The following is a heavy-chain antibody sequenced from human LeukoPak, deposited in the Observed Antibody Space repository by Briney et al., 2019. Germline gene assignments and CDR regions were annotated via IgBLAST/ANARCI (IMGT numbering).Heavy chain of an antibody. D-gene: IGHD7-27*01. CDR3: TRWASLGPWDY. J-gene: IGHJ4*02. CDR1: GMSLSDYS. Sequence: SETLSLTCGVSGMSLSDYSWTWIRQSPGKGLEWIGEVSHDGDANYNPSLKSRVSISVDTSKNQFSLRLSSVTAADTAVYYCTRWASLGPWDYWGQGTLVTVSS. V-gene: IGHV4-34*01. CDR2: VSHDGDA.